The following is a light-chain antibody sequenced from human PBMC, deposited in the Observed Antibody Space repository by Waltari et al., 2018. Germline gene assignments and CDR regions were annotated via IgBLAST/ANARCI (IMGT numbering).Light chain of an antibody. J-gene: IGKJ1*01. CDR2: KAS. CDR1: QSIGSW. V-gene: IGKV1-5*03. Sequence: DIQMTQSPSTLSASVGDRVTITCRASQSIGSWLAWYQQKPGKAPKLLIYKASSLETGVPSRFSGSGSGTEFTLTISSLQPDDFVTYYCQQYSSESTFGQGTKVEIK. CDR3: QQYSSEST.